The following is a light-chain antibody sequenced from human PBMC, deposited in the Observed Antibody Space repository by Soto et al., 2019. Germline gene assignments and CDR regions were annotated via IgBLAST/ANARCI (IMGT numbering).Light chain of an antibody. V-gene: IGLV2-8*01. Sequence: QSALTQPPSASGSPGQSVTISCTGTSSDVGDYNYVSWYQQYPGKAPKLMIYEVSKRPSGVPDRFSGSKSGKTASLTVSGLQAEAEADYNSSTYAGTNIWVFGGGTKLTVL. CDR3: STYAGTNIWV. CDR1: SSDVGDYNY. J-gene: IGLJ3*02. CDR2: EVS.